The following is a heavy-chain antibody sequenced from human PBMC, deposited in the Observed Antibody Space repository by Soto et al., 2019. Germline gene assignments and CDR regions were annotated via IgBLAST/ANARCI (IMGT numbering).Heavy chain of an antibody. D-gene: IGHD6-6*01. J-gene: IGHJ4*02. CDR3: ARDRAYSSSCFPETPPEY. CDR1: GYTFTSYG. V-gene: IGHV1-18*04. CDR2: ISAYNGNT. Sequence: ASVKVSCKASGYTFTSYGISWVRQAPGQGLEWMGWISAYNGNTNYAQKLQGRVTMTTDTSASTAYMELRSLRSDDTAVYYCARDRAYSSSCFPETPPEYWGKGNLVTVSS.